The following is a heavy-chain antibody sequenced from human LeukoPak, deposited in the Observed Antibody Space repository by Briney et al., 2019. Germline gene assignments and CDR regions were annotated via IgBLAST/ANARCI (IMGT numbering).Heavy chain of an antibody. J-gene: IGHJ4*02. CDR1: GFTLSTYT. CDR3: VRGDSRDY. Sequence: GGSLRLSCAASGFTLSTYTMNWVRQAPGKGLEWVSSIDNSGRTMYYADSVKGRFTISRDNAKNSLYLQMNSLRAEDTAVYYCVRGDSRDYWGQGTLATVSS. V-gene: IGHV3-21*01. CDR2: IDNSGRTM. D-gene: IGHD3-22*01.